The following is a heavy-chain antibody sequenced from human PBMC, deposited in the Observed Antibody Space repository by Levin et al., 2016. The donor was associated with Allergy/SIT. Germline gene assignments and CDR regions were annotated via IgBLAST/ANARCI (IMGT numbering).Heavy chain of an antibody. J-gene: IGHJ6*02. CDR3: ATGGAHPYILGTTSENFYFMDV. V-gene: IGHV1-69*04. D-gene: IGHD1-26*01. Sequence: WVRQAPGQGLEWMGRIIPILGIANYAQKYQDRVIITADESTSTVYMELISLRSEDTAVYYCATGGAHPYILGTTSENFYFMDVWGQGTTVTVSS. CDR2: IIPILGIA.